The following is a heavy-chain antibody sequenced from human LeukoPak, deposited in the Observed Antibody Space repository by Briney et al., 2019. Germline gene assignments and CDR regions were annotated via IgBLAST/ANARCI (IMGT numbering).Heavy chain of an antibody. CDR1: GFTFSSYG. CDR3: ATDSGYSSGWFGAGDAFDI. CDR2: IWYDGSNK. J-gene: IGHJ3*02. D-gene: IGHD6-19*01. Sequence: GGSLRLSCAASGFTFSSYGMYWVRQAPGKGLEWVAIIWYDGSNKYYADSVKGRFTISRDNSKNTLYLQMNSLRAEDTAVYYCATDSGYSSGWFGAGDAFDIWGQGTMVTVSS. V-gene: IGHV3-30*02.